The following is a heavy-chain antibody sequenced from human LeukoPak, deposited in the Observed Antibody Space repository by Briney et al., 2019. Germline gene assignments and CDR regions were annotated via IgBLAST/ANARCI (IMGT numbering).Heavy chain of an antibody. J-gene: IGHJ6*02. V-gene: IGHV4-61*02. D-gene: IGHD2-2*01. CDR1: GGSISSGSYY. CDR3: ARVYQDIVVVPAATPGQDYYYGMDV. Sequence: PSETLSLTCTVSGGSISSGSYYWSWIRQPAGKGLEWIGRIYTSGSTNYNPSLKSRVTISVDTSKNQFSLKLSSVTAADTAVYYCARVYQDIVVVPAATPGQDYYYGMDVWGQGTTVTVSS. CDR2: IYTSGST.